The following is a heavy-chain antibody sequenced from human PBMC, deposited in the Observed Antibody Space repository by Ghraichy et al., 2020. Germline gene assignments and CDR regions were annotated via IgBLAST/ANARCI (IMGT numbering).Heavy chain of an antibody. V-gene: IGHV1-69*13. Sequence: SVKLSCKASGGTFSSYPISWVRQAPGQGLEWMGGIIPTLGTTDYVQKFQGRVTITADESTSTAYMELSRLRSEDTGMYYCATGVGATGWFDSWGQGTLVTVSA. CDR1: GGTFSSYP. D-gene: IGHD1-26*01. CDR2: IIPTLGTT. CDR3: ATGVGATGWFDS. J-gene: IGHJ5*01.